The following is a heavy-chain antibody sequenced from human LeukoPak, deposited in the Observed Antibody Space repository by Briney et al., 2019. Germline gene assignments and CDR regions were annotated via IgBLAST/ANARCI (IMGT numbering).Heavy chain of an antibody. CDR1: GYSFTSYW. D-gene: IGHD3-22*01. Sequence: GESLKISCKGSGYSFTSYWIGWVRQVPGKGLEWMGIIYPGDSDTRYSPSFQGQVTISADKSISTAYLQWSSLKASDTAMYYCAREDSSGSSISPYYYYGMDVWGQGTTVTVSS. CDR2: IYPGDSDT. CDR3: AREDSSGSSISPYYYYGMDV. V-gene: IGHV5-51*01. J-gene: IGHJ6*02.